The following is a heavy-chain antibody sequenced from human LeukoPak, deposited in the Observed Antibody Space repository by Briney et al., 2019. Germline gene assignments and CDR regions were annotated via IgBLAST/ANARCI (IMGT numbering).Heavy chain of an antibody. J-gene: IGHJ3*02. CDR1: GFTFSSYA. CDR3: AKFYSSGWYRGVRGAFDI. V-gene: IGHV3-23*01. CDR2: ISGSGGST. Sequence: GGSLRLSCAASGFTFSSYAMSWVRQAPGKGLEWVSAISGSGGSTYYADSVKGRFTISRDNSKNTLYLQMNSLRAEDTAVCYCAKFYSSGWYRGVRGAFDIWGQGTMVTVSS. D-gene: IGHD6-19*01.